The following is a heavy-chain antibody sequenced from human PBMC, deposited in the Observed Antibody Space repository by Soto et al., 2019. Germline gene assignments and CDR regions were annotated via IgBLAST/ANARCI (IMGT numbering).Heavy chain of an antibody. CDR3: ARRCRSTSCPDYYYGMDV. CDR1: GGSISSGGYY. Sequence: PLSLTCTDSGGSISSGGYYWSWIRQHPGKGLEWIGYIYYSGSTYYNPSLKSRVTISVDTSKNQFSLKLRSVTSADTAVYYCARRCRSTSCPDYYYGMDVWGQGTTVTVSS. CDR2: IYYSGST. J-gene: IGHJ6*02. V-gene: IGHV4-31*03. D-gene: IGHD2-2*01.